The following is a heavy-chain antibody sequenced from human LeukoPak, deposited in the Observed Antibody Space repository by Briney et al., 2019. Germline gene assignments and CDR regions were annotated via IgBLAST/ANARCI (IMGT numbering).Heavy chain of an antibody. CDR3: ARGLWFGELYSGYFDY. V-gene: IGHV4-34*01. J-gene: IGHJ4*02. Sequence: SETLSLTCAVYGGSFSGYYWSWIRQAPGKGLEWIGEINHSGSTNYNPPLKSRVTISVDTSKNQFSLKLSSVTAADTAVYYCARGLWFGELYSGYFDYWGQGTLVTVSS. D-gene: IGHD3-10*01. CDR2: INHSGST. CDR1: GGSFSGYY.